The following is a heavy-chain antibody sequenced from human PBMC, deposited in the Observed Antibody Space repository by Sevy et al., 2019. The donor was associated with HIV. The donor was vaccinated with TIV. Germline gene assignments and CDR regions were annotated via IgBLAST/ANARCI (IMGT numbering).Heavy chain of an antibody. V-gene: IGHV3-72*01. D-gene: IGHD6-13*01. CDR3: ATPAGIAAAGRVFDY. CDR1: GFTFSDHY. CDR2: TRNKADGYTT. J-gene: IGHJ4*02. Sequence: GGSLRLSCVASGFTFSDHYMEWVRQAPGKGLEWDGRTRNKADGYTTEYAASVKGRFTISRDESKNSLYVQMNSLKAEDTAVYYCATPAGIAAAGRVFDYWGQGTLVTVSS.